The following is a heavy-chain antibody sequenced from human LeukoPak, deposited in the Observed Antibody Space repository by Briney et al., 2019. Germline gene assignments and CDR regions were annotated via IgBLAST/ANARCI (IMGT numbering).Heavy chain of an antibody. CDR1: GGSISSSSYY. CDR2: IYYSGST. Sequence: SETLSLTCTVSGGSISSSSYYWGWIRQPPGKGLEWIGSIYYSGSTYYNPSLKSRVTISVDTSKNQFSLKLSSVTAADTAVYYCARTRYYDFWSGYYGPKDKDYVHYFDYWGQGTLVTVSS. V-gene: IGHV4-39*01. J-gene: IGHJ4*02. D-gene: IGHD3-3*01. CDR3: ARTRYYDFWSGYYGPKDKDYVHYFDY.